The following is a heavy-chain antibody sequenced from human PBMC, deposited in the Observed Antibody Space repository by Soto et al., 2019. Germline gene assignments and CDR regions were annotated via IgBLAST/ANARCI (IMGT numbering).Heavy chain of an antibody. Sequence: ASVKVSCKVSGYTLTELSMHWVRQAPGKGLEWMGGFDPEDGETIYAQKFQGRVTMTEDTSTDTAYMELSRLRSEDTAVYYCATHPIHYYDSSGYPNGALDYWGQGNLVTVSS. CDR3: ATHPIHYYDSSGYPNGALDY. J-gene: IGHJ4*02. D-gene: IGHD3-22*01. CDR1: GYTLTELS. V-gene: IGHV1-24*01. CDR2: FDPEDGET.